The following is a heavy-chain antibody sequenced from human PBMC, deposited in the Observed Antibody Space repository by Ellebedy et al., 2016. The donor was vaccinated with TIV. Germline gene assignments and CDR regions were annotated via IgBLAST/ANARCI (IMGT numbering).Heavy chain of an antibody. V-gene: IGHV1-2*02. CDR3: AAFPYISTSSAF. Sequence: ASVKVSCKASGYTFTAYHIHWVRQAPGQGLEWMGWIYPYSGGTNYAPTFQGRFTMTRDMSISTAYMELSGLKSDDTASYYCAAFPYISTSSAFWGQGTLVTVSS. J-gene: IGHJ4*02. D-gene: IGHD3-3*02. CDR2: IYPYSGGT. CDR1: GYTFTAYH.